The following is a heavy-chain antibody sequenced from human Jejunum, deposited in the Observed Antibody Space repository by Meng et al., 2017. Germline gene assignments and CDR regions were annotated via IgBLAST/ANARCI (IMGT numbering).Heavy chain of an antibody. CDR2: VYHSGST. CDR1: GASISSSNW. CDR3: ARRRFDGVSHHFDY. Sequence: QVQLQESGPGLVKPSGTLSLTCGVSGASISSSNWWSWVRQPPGKGLEWIGEVYHSGSTNNNPSLRSRVIISVDKSNNQFSLRLSPVSAADTAIYYCARRRFDGVSHHFDYWGQGTLVTVSS. D-gene: IGHD2-8*01. V-gene: IGHV4-4*02. J-gene: IGHJ4*02.